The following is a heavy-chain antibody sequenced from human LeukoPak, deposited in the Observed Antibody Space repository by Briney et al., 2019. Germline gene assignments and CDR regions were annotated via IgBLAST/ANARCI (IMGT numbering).Heavy chain of an antibody. CDR2: ISYDGSNK. J-gene: IGHJ4*02. D-gene: IGHD6-13*01. Sequence: PGGSLRLSCAASGFTFSDYYMSWIRQAPGKGLEWVAVISYDGSNKYYADSVKGRFTISRDNSKNTLYLQMNSLRAEDTAVYYCAKDGLIAAAGTPESYFDYWGQGTLVTVSS. V-gene: IGHV3-30*18. CDR3: AKDGLIAAAGTPESYFDY. CDR1: GFTFSDYY.